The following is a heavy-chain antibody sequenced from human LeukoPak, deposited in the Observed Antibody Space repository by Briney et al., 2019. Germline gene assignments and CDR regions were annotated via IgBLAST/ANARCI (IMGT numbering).Heavy chain of an antibody. Sequence: ASVKVSCKASGYTLTGYYMHWVRQAPGQGLEWMGWINPNSGGTNYAQKFQGRVTMTRDTSISTAYMELSRLRSDDTAVYYCARAAITMVRGVIPNNWFDPWGQGTLVTVSS. D-gene: IGHD3-10*01. CDR1: GYTLTGYY. V-gene: IGHV1-2*02. CDR2: INPNSGGT. CDR3: ARAAITMVRGVIPNNWFDP. J-gene: IGHJ5*02.